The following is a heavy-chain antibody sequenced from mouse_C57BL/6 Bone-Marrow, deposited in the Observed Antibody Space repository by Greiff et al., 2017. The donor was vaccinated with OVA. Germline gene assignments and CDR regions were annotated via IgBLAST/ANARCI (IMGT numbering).Heavy chain of an antibody. J-gene: IGHJ2*01. D-gene: IGHD3-3*01. Sequence: QVQLQQPGAELVRPGPSVKLSCKASGYTFTSYWMHWVKQRPGQGLEWIGVIDPSDSYTNYNQKFKGKATLTVDTSSSTAYMQLSSLTSEDSAVYYCAREGDVDYWGQGTTLTVSS. CDR1: GYTFTSYW. CDR2: IDPSDSYT. V-gene: IGHV1-59*01. CDR3: AREGDVDY.